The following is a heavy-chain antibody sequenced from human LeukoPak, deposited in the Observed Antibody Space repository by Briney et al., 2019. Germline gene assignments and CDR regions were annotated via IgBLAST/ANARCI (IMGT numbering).Heavy chain of an antibody. V-gene: IGHV4-39*01. J-gene: IGHJ5*02. CDR3: ARTYYDFWSGSSRAADWFDP. D-gene: IGHD3-3*01. CDR1: SGSISSISYY. Sequence: PSETLSFKCTVSSGSISSISYYWRATRQPPGKGVGWIRSIYYSGSPYYNQSLKRRVTISGDTSKKQFSLKLSSVTAADTAVYYCARTYYDFWSGSSRAADWFDPWGEGTLVTVSS. CDR2: IYYSGSP.